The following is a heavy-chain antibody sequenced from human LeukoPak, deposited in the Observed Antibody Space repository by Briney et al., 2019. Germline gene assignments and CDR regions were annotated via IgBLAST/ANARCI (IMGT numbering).Heavy chain of an antibody. Sequence: SETLSLTCAVSGGSISSSSWWSWVRQPPGKGLEWIGEIYHSGSTNYNPSLKSRVTISVDKSKNQFSLKLTSVTAADTAVYYCATARGIEQKLVIWFEPWGQGTLVTVSS. V-gene: IGHV4-4*02. CDR1: GGSISSSSW. D-gene: IGHD6-13*01. CDR3: ATARGIEQKLVIWFEP. CDR2: IYHSGST. J-gene: IGHJ5*02.